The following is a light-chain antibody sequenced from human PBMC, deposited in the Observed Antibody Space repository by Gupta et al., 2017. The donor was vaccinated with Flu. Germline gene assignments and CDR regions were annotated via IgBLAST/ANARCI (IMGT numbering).Light chain of an antibody. CDR1: QSLSSIY. Sequence: EIVMTQSPGTLSLSPGERATLSCRASQSLSSIYLAWYQQKPGQAPRLLIYRASTRATGIPDRFSGSGSGTEFTLTISRLEPEDFAVYFCQQDDRSPFTFGHGTTVDNK. V-gene: IGKV3-20*01. CDR2: RAS. J-gene: IGKJ3*01. CDR3: QQDDRSPFT.